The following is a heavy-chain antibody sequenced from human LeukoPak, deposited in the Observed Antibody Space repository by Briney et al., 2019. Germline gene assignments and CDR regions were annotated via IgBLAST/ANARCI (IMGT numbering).Heavy chain of an antibody. D-gene: IGHD6-13*01. J-gene: IGHJ6*02. Sequence: SVKVSCKASGGTFSSYAISWVRQAPGQGLEWMGGIIPIFGTASYAQKFQGRVTITADESTSTAYMELSSLRSEDTAVYYCAREFVGGPAAGVYYYYYGMDVWGQGTTVTVSS. V-gene: IGHV1-69*13. CDR2: IIPIFGTA. CDR1: GGTFSSYA. CDR3: AREFVGGPAAGVYYYYYGMDV.